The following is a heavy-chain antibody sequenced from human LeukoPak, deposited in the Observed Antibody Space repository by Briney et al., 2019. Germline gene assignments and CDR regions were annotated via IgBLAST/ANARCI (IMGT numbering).Heavy chain of an antibody. D-gene: IGHD4-17*01. CDR2: IYHSGST. J-gene: IGHJ4*02. CDR3: ARASHDYGDYSHFDY. CDR1: GGSSSSGSYY. Sequence: PSQTLSLTCSVSGGSSSSGSYYWSWIRQPAGKGLEWIGEIYHSGSTNYNPSLKTRVTISVDKSKNQFSLKLSSVTAADTAVYYCARASHDYGDYSHFDYWGQGTLVTVSS. V-gene: IGHV4-61*09.